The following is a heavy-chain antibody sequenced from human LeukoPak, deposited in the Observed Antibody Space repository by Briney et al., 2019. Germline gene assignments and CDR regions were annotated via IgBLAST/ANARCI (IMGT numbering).Heavy chain of an antibody. Sequence: PSETLSLTCTVSGGSISSSSYYWGWIRQPPGKGLEWIGSIYYSGSTYYNPSLKSRVTISVDTSKNQFSLKLSSVTAADTAVYYCARVTIAVAGMSDYYYYMDVWGKGTTVTVSS. CDR3: ARVTIAVAGMSDYYYYMDV. CDR2: IYYSGST. V-gene: IGHV4-39*07. CDR1: GGSISSSSYY. J-gene: IGHJ6*03. D-gene: IGHD6-19*01.